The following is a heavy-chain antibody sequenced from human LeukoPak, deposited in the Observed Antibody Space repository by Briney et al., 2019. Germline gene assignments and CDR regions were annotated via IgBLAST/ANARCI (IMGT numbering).Heavy chain of an antibody. CDR1: GGSISSGGYY. D-gene: IGHD3-3*01. J-gene: IGHJ6*02. V-gene: IGHV4-31*03. CDR3: ARAAPSPRITIFGVVNYYYGMDV. CDR2: IYYSGST. Sequence: PSETLSLTCTVSGGSISSGGYYWSWIRQHPGKGLEWIGYIYYSGSTSYNPSLKSRVTISVDTSKNQFSLKLSSVTAADTAVYYCARAAPSPRITIFGVVNYYYGMDVWGQGTTVTVSS.